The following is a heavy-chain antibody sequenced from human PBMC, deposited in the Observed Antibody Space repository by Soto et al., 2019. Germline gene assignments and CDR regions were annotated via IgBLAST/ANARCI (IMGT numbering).Heavy chain of an antibody. V-gene: IGHV4-34*01. CDR2: INLSGST. CDR1: GGSFSGYY. Sequence: QVQLQQWGAGLLEPSETLSLTCALYGGSFSGYYWSWIRQPPGKGLEWIEEINLSGSTNYNPSLKSRVTISVDMSKNQFSLKLSSVTAADTAVYYCARGSRYFDLWGRGTLVTVSS. J-gene: IGHJ2*01. CDR3: ARGSRYFDL.